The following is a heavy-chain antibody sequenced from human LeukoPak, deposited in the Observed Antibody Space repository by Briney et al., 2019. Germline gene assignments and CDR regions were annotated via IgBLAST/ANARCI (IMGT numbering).Heavy chain of an antibody. Sequence: GGSLRLSCAASGFTFSSYDMHWVRQATGKGLEWVSAIGTAGDTYYPGSVKGRFTISRENAKNSLYPQMNSLRAGDTAVYYCARSGLTDYYFDYWGQGTLVTVSS. V-gene: IGHV3-13*01. CDR3: ARSGLTDYYFDY. CDR1: GFTFSSYD. CDR2: IGTAGDT. D-gene: IGHD1-20*01. J-gene: IGHJ4*02.